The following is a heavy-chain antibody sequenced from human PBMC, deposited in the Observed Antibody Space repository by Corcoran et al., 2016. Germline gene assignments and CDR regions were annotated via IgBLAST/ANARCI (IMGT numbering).Heavy chain of an antibody. D-gene: IGHD5-18*01. CDR1: GFTFSSYS. V-gene: IGHV3-21*01. Sequence: EVQLVESGGGLVKPGGSLRLSCAASGFTFSSYSMNWVRQAPGKGLEWVSSISSSSRYIYYADSVKGRFTISRDNDKNSLYLQMNSLRAEDTVVYYCARDRYGYVGQEYRGQGTLVTVSS. CDR3: ARDRYGYVGQEY. CDR2: ISSSSRYI. J-gene: IGHJ4*02.